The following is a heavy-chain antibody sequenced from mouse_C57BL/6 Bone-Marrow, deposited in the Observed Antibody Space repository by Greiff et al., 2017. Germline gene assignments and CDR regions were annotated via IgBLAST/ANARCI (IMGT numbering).Heavy chain of an antibody. V-gene: IGHV1-81*01. CDR3: AIRLRRSSYYAMDY. J-gene: IGHJ4*01. CDR1: GYTFTSYG. D-gene: IGHD2-2*01. Sequence: QVQLQQSGAELARPGASVKLSCKASGYTFTSYGISWVKQRTGQGLEWIGEIYPRSGNTYYNEKFKGKATLTADKSSSTAYMELRSLTSEDSAVXFCAIRLRRSSYYAMDYWGQGTSVTVSS. CDR2: IYPRSGNT.